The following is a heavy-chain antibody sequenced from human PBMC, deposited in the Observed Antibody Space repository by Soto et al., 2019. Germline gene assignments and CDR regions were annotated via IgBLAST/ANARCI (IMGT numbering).Heavy chain of an antibody. CDR3: ARDTETLGPRANDALDI. D-gene: IGHD3-3*02. CDR2: INAGSGNT. J-gene: IGHJ3*02. Sequence: QAQLVQSGAEMKKPGASVKVSCKATGYTFSAYTMNWVRQAPGQSLEWMGWINAGSGNTKYSQNFLGSVSITRDTSARTVYMELPGLTSEDTAVYYCARDTETLGPRANDALDIWGQGTMVTVSS. CDR1: GYTFSAYT. V-gene: IGHV1-3*01.